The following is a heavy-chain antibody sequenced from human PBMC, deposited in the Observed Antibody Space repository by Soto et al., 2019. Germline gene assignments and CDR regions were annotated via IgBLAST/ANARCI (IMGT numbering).Heavy chain of an antibody. CDR1: GFTFSSYW. CDR3: AREGSIWYYYYYGMDV. V-gene: IGHV3-7*04. J-gene: IGHJ6*02. Sequence: EVQLVESGGGLVQPGGSLRLSCAASGFTFSSYWMSWVRQAPGKGLEWVANIKQDGSEKYYVDSVKGRFTISRDNASNSLYLQMNSLIAEDTAVYHCAREGSIWYYYYYGMDVWCQGTTVTVSS. D-gene: IGHD6-13*01. CDR2: IKQDGSEK.